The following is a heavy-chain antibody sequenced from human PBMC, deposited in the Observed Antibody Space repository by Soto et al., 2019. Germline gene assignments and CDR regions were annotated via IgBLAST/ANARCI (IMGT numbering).Heavy chain of an antibody. V-gene: IGHV1-2*04. Sequence: ASVKVSCKASGYTFTGYYMHWVRQAPGQGLEWMGWINPNSGGTNYAQKFQGWVTMTKDTSISTAYMELSRLRSDDTAVYYCARARFLGGLGTNDCYYDGIDVWGQGTAVTVSS. J-gene: IGHJ6*02. CDR1: GYTFTGYY. CDR2: INPNSGGT. D-gene: IGHD3-3*01. CDR3: ARARFLGGLGTNDCYYDGIDV.